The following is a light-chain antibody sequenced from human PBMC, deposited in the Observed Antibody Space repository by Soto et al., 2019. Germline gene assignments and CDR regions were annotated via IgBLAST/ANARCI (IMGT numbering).Light chain of an antibody. CDR2: EVS. J-gene: IGLJ3*02. Sequence: QSALTQPPSASGSPGQSVTISCTGTSSDVGGYNYVSWYQQHPGKAPKLMIYEVSNRPSGVSNRFSGSKSGNTASLTVSGLQAEDTADYYCCSYAGRSTWVFGGGTKLTVL. CDR3: CSYAGRSTWV. V-gene: IGLV2-8*01. CDR1: SSDVGGYNY.